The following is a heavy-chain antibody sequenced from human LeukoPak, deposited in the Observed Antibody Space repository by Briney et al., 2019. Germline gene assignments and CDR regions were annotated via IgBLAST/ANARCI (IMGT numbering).Heavy chain of an antibody. CDR1: GFTFSSFG. CDR2: ISYSGSLT. Sequence: GGSLRLSCAASGFTFSSFGMNWVRQAPGKGLEGGSYISYSGSLTDHADSVKGRFTISRDNAKNSLSLQLNSLRDEDTAVYFCAKVIRGGYGMDVWGQGTTVTVSS. V-gene: IGHV3-48*02. J-gene: IGHJ6*02. CDR3: AKVIRGGYGMDV. D-gene: IGHD3-10*01.